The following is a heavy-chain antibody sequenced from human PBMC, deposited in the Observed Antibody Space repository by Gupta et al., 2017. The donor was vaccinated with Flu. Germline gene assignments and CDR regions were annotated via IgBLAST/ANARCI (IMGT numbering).Heavy chain of an antibody. CDR3: ASSGLLDTSSWPYYGLDV. Sequence: EVHLVESGRGMVTPGGYLRLSCVASGITFRSYSRNWVRQAPGKGLEWVSSISSSSIYTFHSDSVKGRFTISRDNAKNSLYLQMNSLTAQDTAVYYCASSGLLDTSSWPYYGLDVWGQGTTVTVSS. CDR1: GITFRSYS. D-gene: IGHD6-13*01. CDR2: ISSSSIYT. V-gene: IGHV3-21*01. J-gene: IGHJ6*02.